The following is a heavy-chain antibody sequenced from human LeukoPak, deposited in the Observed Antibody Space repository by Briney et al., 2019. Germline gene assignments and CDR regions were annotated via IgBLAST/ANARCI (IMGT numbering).Heavy chain of an antibody. Sequence: GGSLRLSCAVSGFTFSNYWMTWVRQAPGKGLEWVANINQDGSEKFYVDSVKGRFTISRDNTKNSLYLQLNSLGADDTALNYCARYYDGNVYSDYFDPWGQGTLVTVSS. J-gene: IGHJ5*02. CDR3: ARYYDGNVYSDYFDP. CDR2: INQDGSEK. CDR1: GFTFSNYW. D-gene: IGHD3-22*01. V-gene: IGHV3-7*01.